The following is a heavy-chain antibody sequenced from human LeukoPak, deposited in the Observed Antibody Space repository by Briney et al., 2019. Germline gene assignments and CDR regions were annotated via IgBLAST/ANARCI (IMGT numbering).Heavy chain of an antibody. CDR3: ARWTRGSGGYYEGFDY. CDR1: GGSISSYY. Sequence: SETLSLTCTVSGGSISSYYWSWIRQPPGKGLGWIGYIYYSGRTNYNPSLKRRVTISVDTSKNQFSLKLSSVTAADTAVYYCARWTRGSGGYYEGFDYWGQGTLVTVSS. CDR2: IYYSGRT. J-gene: IGHJ4*02. D-gene: IGHD1-26*01. V-gene: IGHV4-59*08.